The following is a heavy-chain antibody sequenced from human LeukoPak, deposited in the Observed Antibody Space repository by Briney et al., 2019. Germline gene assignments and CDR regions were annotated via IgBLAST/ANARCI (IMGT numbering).Heavy chain of an antibody. CDR3: AYDSSASGYFDY. Sequence: GGSLRLSCAASGFTFSSYAMHWVRQAPGKGLEWVAVISYDGSNKYYADSVKGRFTISRDNAKNSLYLQMNSLRAEDTAVYYCAYDSSASGYFDYWGQGTLVTVSS. V-gene: IGHV3-30*04. J-gene: IGHJ4*02. CDR2: ISYDGSNK. CDR1: GFTFSSYA. D-gene: IGHD3-22*01.